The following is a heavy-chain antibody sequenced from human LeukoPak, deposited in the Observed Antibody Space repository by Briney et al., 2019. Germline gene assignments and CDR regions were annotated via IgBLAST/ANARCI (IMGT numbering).Heavy chain of an antibody. CDR2: ISSSGSTI. J-gene: IGHJ4*02. CDR1: GFTFSSYE. CDR3: ARALGSSGYYYVVDY. Sequence: PGGSLRLSCAASGFTFSSYEMNWIRQAPGKGLEWVSYISSSGSTIYYADSVKGRFTISRDNAKNSLYLQMNSLRAEDTAVYYCARALGSSGYYYVVDYWGQGTLVTVSS. D-gene: IGHD3-22*01. V-gene: IGHV3-48*03.